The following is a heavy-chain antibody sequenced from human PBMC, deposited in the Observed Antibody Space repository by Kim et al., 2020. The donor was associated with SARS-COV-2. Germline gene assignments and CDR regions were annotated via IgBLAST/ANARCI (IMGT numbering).Heavy chain of an antibody. D-gene: IGHD4-17*01. CDR2: ISYDGSNK. CDR3: AKDLKDPLRWTGFYYYYGMDV. CDR1: GFTFSSYG. V-gene: IGHV3-30*18. Sequence: GGSLRLSCAASGFTFSSYGMHWVRQAPGKGLEWVAVISYDGSNKYYADSVKGRFTISRDNSKNTLYLQMNSLRAEDMAVYYCAKDLKDPLRWTGFYYYYGMDVWGQGTTVTVSS. J-gene: IGHJ6*02.